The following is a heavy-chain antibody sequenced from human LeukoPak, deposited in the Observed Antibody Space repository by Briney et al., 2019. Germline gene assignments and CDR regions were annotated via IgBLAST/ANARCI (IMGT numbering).Heavy chain of an antibody. V-gene: IGHV4-39*01. Sequence: SETLSLTCTVSGGSISSSSYYWGWIRQPPGKGLEWIGSIYYTGSTYYNPSLKSRVTISVDTSKNQFSLKLSSVTAADTAVYYCARLHYGGDYGYYYYYMDVWGKGTTVTISS. CDR2: IYYTGST. J-gene: IGHJ6*03. CDR3: ARLHYGGDYGYYYYYMDV. CDR1: GGSISSSSYY. D-gene: IGHD4-23*01.